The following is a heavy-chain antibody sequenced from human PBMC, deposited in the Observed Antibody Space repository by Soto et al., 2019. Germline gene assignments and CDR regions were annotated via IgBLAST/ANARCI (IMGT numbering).Heavy chain of an antibody. J-gene: IGHJ4*02. Sequence: ASVKVSCKASGYTFTSYGISWVRQAPGQGLEWMGWISAYNGNTNYAQKLQGRVTMTTDTSTSTAYMELRSLRSDDTAVYYCARTPYDYIWGSSVGCSDFCGQGILVTVSS. CDR3: ARTPYDYIWGSSVGCSDF. CDR2: ISAYNGNT. D-gene: IGHD3-16*01. CDR1: GYTFTSYG. V-gene: IGHV1-18*01.